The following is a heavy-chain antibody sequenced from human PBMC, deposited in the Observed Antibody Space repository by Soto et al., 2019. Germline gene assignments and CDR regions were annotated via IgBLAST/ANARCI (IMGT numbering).Heavy chain of an antibody. D-gene: IGHD3-22*01. CDR3: AREYGCYDSSGRLDYWYFDL. V-gene: IGHV1-3*01. J-gene: IGHJ2*01. Sequence: QVQLVQSGAEVKKPGASVKISCKASGYSFTSYVMHWLRQAPGQSLERMGCINAGNGNTKFSQKFQDRVTITRDTSASTVYMELSSLSSEDTAVYYCAREYGCYDSSGRLDYWYFDLWGRGTLVTVSS. CDR2: INAGNGNT. CDR1: GYSFTSYV.